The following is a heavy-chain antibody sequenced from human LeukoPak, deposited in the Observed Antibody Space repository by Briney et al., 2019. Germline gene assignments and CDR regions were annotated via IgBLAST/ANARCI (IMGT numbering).Heavy chain of an antibody. Sequence: PSETLSLTCTVSGYSISSGYYWGWIRQPPRKGLEWIGSIYQSGSTSYNPSLKNRITISVDTSKNQFSLKLSSVTAADTAVYYCAKSNGYGLVDIWGQGTMVTVSS. V-gene: IGHV4-38-2*02. J-gene: IGHJ3*02. CDR3: AKSNGYGLVDI. CDR1: GYSISSGYY. D-gene: IGHD3-10*01. CDR2: IYQSGST.